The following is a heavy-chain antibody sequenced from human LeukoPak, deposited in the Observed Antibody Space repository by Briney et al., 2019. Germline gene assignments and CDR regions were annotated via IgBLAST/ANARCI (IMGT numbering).Heavy chain of an antibody. CDR3: AKAGGYSYGFYFDY. CDR1: GXTFSSYA. D-gene: IGHD5-18*01. J-gene: IGHJ4*02. Sequence: GGSLRLSCAASGXTFSSYAMSWVRQAPGKGLEWVSAISGSGGSTYYADSVKGRFTISRDNSKNTLYLQMNSLRAEDTAVYYCAKAGGYSYGFYFDYWGQGTLVTVSS. CDR2: ISGSGGST. V-gene: IGHV3-23*01.